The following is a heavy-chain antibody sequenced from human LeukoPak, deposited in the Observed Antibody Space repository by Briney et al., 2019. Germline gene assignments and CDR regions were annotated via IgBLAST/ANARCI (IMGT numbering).Heavy chain of an antibody. CDR3: ARETAGAAGS. Sequence: PGGSLRLSCVASGFTFSDHYMDWVRQAPGKGLEWVSSISGSGNYIFYADSLKGRFTVSRDNAKNSLYLQMNSLRVEDTAVYYCARETAGAAGSWGQGTLVTVSS. V-gene: IGHV3-21*01. J-gene: IGHJ5*02. D-gene: IGHD6-13*01. CDR2: ISGSGNYI. CDR1: GFTFSDHY.